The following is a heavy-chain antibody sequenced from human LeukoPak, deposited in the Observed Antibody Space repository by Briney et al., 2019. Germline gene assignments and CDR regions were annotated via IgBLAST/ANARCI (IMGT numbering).Heavy chain of an antibody. J-gene: IGHJ4*02. CDR2: MNPNSGNT. D-gene: IGHD5-24*01. V-gene: IGHV1-8*01. CDR3: ARVRSRTMATIPGYYFDY. CDR1: GYAFTSYD. Sequence: GASVKVSCKASGYAFTSYDINWVRQATGQGLEWMGWMNPNSGNTGYAQKFQGRVTMTRNTSISTAYMELSSLRSEDTAVYYCARVRSRTMATIPGYYFDYWGQGTLVTVSS.